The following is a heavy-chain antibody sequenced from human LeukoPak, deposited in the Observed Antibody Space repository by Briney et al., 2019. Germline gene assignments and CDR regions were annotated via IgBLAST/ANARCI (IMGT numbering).Heavy chain of an antibody. CDR2: ISYDGSNK. Sequence: GGSLRLSCAASGFTFSSYGMHWVRQAPGKGLEWVAVISYDGSNKYYADSVKGRFTISRDNSKNTLYLQMNSLRAEDTAVYYCAKIPIPPYYYGSGSFTFDYWGQGTLVTVSS. CDR1: GFTFSSYG. D-gene: IGHD3-10*01. CDR3: AKIPIPPYYYGSGSFTFDY. J-gene: IGHJ4*02. V-gene: IGHV3-30*18.